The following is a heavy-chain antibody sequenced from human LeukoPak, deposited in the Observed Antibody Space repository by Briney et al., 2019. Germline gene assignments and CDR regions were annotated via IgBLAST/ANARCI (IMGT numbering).Heavy chain of an antibody. CDR1: GFTFSTYW. V-gene: IGHV3-30*18. CDR2: ISDDGSNK. D-gene: IGHD1-26*01. Sequence: GGSLRLSCAASGFTFSTYWMNWVRQAPGKGLEWVAVISDDGSNKYYADSLKGRFTISGDNSNNALYLQMNSLRPEDTAVYYCAKDLSNGWALDYWGQGTLVIVST. J-gene: IGHJ4*02. CDR3: AKDLSNGWALDY.